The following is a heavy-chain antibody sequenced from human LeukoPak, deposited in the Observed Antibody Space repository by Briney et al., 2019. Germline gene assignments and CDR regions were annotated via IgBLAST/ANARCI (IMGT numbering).Heavy chain of an antibody. V-gene: IGHV5-51*01. D-gene: IGHD3-10*01. CDR1: GYSFTNYW. Sequence: GESLKIFCKGSGYSFTNYWIGWVRQLPGEGLEWMGINYPGDSDTRYSPSFQGQVTISADKSISTAYLQWSSLRSEDTAVYYCARGKYYYGSGSYYTTYYYYYMDVWGKGTTVTISS. CDR3: ARGKYYYGSGSYYTTYYYYYMDV. J-gene: IGHJ6*03. CDR2: NYPGDSDT.